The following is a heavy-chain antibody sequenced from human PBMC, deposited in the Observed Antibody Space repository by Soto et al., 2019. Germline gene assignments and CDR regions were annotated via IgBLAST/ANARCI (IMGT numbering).Heavy chain of an antibody. D-gene: IGHD3-9*01. CDR3: ARDADILTGSDAFDI. Sequence: QVQLVESRGGLVKPGGSLRLSCAASGFIFSDYYMSWIRQAPGKGLEWVSYIGSSSEYTNYADSVKGRFTISRDNAKNSLYLQMNSLRAEDTAVYYCARDADILTGSDAFDIWGQGTMVTVSS. CDR2: IGSSSEYT. J-gene: IGHJ3*02. V-gene: IGHV3-11*05. CDR1: GFIFSDYY.